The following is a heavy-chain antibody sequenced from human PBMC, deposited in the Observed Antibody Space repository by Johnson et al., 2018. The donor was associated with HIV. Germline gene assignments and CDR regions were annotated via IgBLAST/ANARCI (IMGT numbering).Heavy chain of an antibody. CDR3: SSVGDGNNKTSFEI. J-gene: IGHJ3*02. D-gene: IGHD5-24*01. Sequence: QMQLVESGGGVVQPGRSLRLSCAASGFTFSSFGMHWVRQAPGKGLEWVAVIWYAGSNRYYADSVKGRFTISRDNSRNTLYLQMNSLRAEDMAVYYCSSVGDGNNKTSFEIWGQGTMVTVSS. CDR1: GFTFSSFG. V-gene: IGHV3-33*01. CDR2: IWYAGSNR.